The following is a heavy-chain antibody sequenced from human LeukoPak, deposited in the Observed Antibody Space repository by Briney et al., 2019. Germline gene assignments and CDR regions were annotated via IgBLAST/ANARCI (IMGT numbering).Heavy chain of an antibody. J-gene: IGHJ4*02. CDR2: IIPILGIA. Sequence: SVKVSCKASGGTFSSYAISWVRQAPGQGLEWMGRIIPILGIANYAQKFQGRVTITADKSTSTAYMELSSLRSEDTAVYYCARSRDGWDFDYWGQGTLVTVSS. CDR1: GGTFSSYA. CDR3: ARSRDGWDFDY. V-gene: IGHV1-69*04. D-gene: IGHD2-2*03.